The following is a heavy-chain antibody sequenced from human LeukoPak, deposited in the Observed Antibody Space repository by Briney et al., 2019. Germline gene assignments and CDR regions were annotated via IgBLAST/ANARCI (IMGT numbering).Heavy chain of an antibody. CDR1: GGSISSYY. CDR2: IYTSGST. Sequence: SETLSLTCTVSGGSISSYYWSWIRQPAGKGLEWIGRIYTSGSTNYNPSLKSRVTMSVDTSKNQFSLKLSSVTAADTAVYYCARSRPIAAAGTATRYNWFDPWGQGTLVTVSS. CDR3: ARSRPIAAAGTATRYNWFDP. V-gene: IGHV4-4*07. J-gene: IGHJ5*02. D-gene: IGHD6-13*01.